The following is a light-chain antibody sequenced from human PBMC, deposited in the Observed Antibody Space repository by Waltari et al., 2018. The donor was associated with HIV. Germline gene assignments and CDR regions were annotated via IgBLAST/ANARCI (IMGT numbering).Light chain of an antibody. CDR1: SSNIGSNT. V-gene: IGLV1-44*01. CDR3: AAWDDSLNGPV. J-gene: IGLJ1*01. Sequence: QSVLTQPPSASGTPGQRVTISCSGRSSNIGSNTVTWYQHPPGTAPKLLIYSNNLRPSGVPDRFSGSKSGSSASLAISGLQSDDEADYYCAAWDDSLNGPVFGTGTEVTVL. CDR2: SNN.